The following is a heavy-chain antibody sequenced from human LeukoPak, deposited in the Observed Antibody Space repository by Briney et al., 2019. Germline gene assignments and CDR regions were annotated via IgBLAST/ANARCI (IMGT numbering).Heavy chain of an antibody. CDR2: IYHSGST. J-gene: IGHJ4*01. Sequence: SETLSLTCAVSGYSISSGYYWGWIRQPPGKGREWIGSIYHSGSTYYNPSLKSRGTISVDTAKNQFSLKLSSVTAADTAVYYCARRSGGRFDYWGHGTLVTVSS. CDR3: ARRSGGRFDY. CDR1: GYSISSGYY. V-gene: IGHV4-38-2*01. D-gene: IGHD3-10*01.